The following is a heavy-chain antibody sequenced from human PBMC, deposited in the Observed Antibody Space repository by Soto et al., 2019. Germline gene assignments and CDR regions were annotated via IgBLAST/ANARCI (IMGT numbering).Heavy chain of an antibody. D-gene: IGHD2-15*01. CDR2: IYYSGST. Sequence: SETLSLTCTVSDGSISSSSYYWDWIRQPPGKGLEWIGSIYYSGSTYYNPSLKSRVTISVDTSKNQFSLKLSSVTAADTAVYYCARHTPAISISDHWGQGTLVTVSS. J-gene: IGHJ4*02. V-gene: IGHV4-39*01. CDR3: ARHTPAISISDH. CDR1: DGSISSSSYY.